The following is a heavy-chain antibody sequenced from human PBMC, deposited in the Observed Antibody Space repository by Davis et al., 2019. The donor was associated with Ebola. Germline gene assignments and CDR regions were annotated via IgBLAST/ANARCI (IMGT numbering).Heavy chain of an antibody. V-gene: IGHV3-7*01. CDR3: ARSYSSWYYYYYGMDV. D-gene: IGHD6-13*01. Sequence: GESLKISCAASGFTFSSYWMSWVRQAPGKGLEWVANIKQDGSEKYYVDSVKGRFTISRDNSKNTLYLQMNSLRAEDTAVYYCARSYSSWYYYYYGMDVWGQGTTVTVSS. CDR1: GFTFSSYW. J-gene: IGHJ6*02. CDR2: IKQDGSEK.